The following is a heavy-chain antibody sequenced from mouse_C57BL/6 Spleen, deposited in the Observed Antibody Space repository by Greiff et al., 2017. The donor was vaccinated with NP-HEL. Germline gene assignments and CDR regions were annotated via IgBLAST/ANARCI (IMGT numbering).Heavy chain of an antibody. D-gene: IGHD1-1*01. Sequence: QVQLQQSDAELVKPGASVKISCKVSGYTFTDHTIHWMKQRPEQGLEWIGYIYPRDGSTKYNEKFKGKATLTAAKSSSTAYMQLNSLTSEDSAFYFCARPYVSSYSYAMDYWGQGTSVTVSS. CDR2: IYPRDGST. V-gene: IGHV1-78*01. CDR3: ARPYVSSYSYAMDY. J-gene: IGHJ4*01. CDR1: GYTFTDHT.